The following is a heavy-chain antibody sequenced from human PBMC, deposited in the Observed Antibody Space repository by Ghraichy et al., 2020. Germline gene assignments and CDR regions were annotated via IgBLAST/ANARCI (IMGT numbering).Heavy chain of an antibody. CDR1: GDSITGPSYH. CDR3: VRLVNGCPADS. Sequence: SETLSLTCSVSGDSITGPSYHWCWIRQPPGKGLEWIASVYYTGNTYYSPSLRSRATIAVDTSKNQFSLKLISVTAADTAVYFCVRLVNGCPADSWGQGTLVTVSS. CDR2: VYYTGNT. J-gene: IGHJ4*02. V-gene: IGHV4-39*01. D-gene: IGHD1-1*01.